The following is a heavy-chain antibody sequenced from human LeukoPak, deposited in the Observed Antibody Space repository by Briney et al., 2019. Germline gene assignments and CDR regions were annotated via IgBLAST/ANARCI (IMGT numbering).Heavy chain of an antibody. CDR1: GGSFSGYY. CDR3: ARAGYNYANGYYFDY. D-gene: IGHD5-18*01. CDR2: IHHTGST. V-gene: IGHV4-59*01. J-gene: IGHJ4*02. Sequence: SETLSLTCAVYGGSFSGYYWSWIRQPPGQGLEWIGYIHHTGSTNYNPSLKSPVTISVDTSKNQFSLKLTSVTAADTAVYYCARAGYNYANGYYFDYWGQGTLVTVSS.